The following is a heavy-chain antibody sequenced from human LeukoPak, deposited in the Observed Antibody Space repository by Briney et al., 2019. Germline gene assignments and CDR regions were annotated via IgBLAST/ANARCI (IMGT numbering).Heavy chain of an antibody. J-gene: IGHJ4*02. CDR1: GFTFRSYA. V-gene: IGHV3-23*01. D-gene: IGHD3-16*02. Sequence: GGSLRLSCAASGFTFRSYAMSWVRQAPGKGLEWVSGISGSGGAAYYADSVQGRLTTSRDNSKNTLYLHMNSLRAEDTAVYYCAKGDSLRLGELSPFDYWGQGTLVTVSS. CDR3: AKGDSLRLGELSPFDY. CDR2: ISGSGGAA.